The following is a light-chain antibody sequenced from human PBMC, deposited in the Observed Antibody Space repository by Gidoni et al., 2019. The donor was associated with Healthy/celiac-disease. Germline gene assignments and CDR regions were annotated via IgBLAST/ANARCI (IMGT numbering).Light chain of an antibody. CDR1: SSNIGSNT. Sequence: QSVLTQPPSASGPPGHRVTISCSGSSSNIGSNTVNWYQQLPGTAPKLLIYSNNQRPSGVPDRFSGSKSGTSASLAISGLQSEDEADYYCAAWDDSLNGSWVFGGGTKLTVL. J-gene: IGLJ3*02. V-gene: IGLV1-44*01. CDR2: SNN. CDR3: AAWDDSLNGSWV.